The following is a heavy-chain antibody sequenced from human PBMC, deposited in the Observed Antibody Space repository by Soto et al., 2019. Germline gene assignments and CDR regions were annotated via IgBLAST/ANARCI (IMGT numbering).Heavy chain of an antibody. CDR3: AMLGDSSARISGIGV. CDR2: IRRKANSYTT. Sequence: EVQLVESGGGLVQPGGSLRLSCAASGLIFSDYHMDWVRQAPGKGLEWVGRIRRKANSYTTEYAASVKGRFTISSDDSKNALYLQMNSLKNEYRAVCYCAMLGDSSARISGIGVWGEGTTVTVSS. V-gene: IGHV3-72*01. CDR1: GLIFSDYH. D-gene: IGHD2-21*02. J-gene: IGHJ6*01.